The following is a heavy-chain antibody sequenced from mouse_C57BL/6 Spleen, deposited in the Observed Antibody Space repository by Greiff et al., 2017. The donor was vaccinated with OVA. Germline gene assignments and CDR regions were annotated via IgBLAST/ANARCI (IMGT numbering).Heavy chain of an antibody. Sequence: QVQLKQPGAELVRPGSSVKLSCKASGYTFTSYWLHWVKQRPIQGLEWIGNIDPSDSETHYNQKFKDKATLTVDKSSSTAYMQLSSLTSEDSAVYYCARSLPYDGYSYFDYWGQGTTLTVSS. CDR3: ARSLPYDGYSYFDY. J-gene: IGHJ2*01. CDR1: GYTFTSYW. V-gene: IGHV1-52*01. D-gene: IGHD2-3*01. CDR2: IDPSDSET.